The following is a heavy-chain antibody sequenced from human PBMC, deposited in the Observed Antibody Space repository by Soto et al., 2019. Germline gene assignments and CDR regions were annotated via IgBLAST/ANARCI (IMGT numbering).Heavy chain of an antibody. V-gene: IGHV1-18*04. CDR1: GYTFTSYG. J-gene: IGHJ6*02. D-gene: IGHD2-15*01. CDR2: ISAYNGNT. CDR3: ARDRVAEGQYYYYGMDV. Sequence: ASVKVSCKASGYTFTSYGISWVRQAPGQGLEWVGWISAYNGNTNYAQKLQGRVTMTTDTSTSTAYMELRSLRSDDTAVYYCARDRVAEGQYYYYGMDVWGQGTTVTVSS.